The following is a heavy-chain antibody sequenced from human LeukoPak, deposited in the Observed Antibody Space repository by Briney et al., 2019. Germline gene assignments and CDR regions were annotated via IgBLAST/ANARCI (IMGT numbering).Heavy chain of an antibody. D-gene: IGHD3-9*01. J-gene: IGHJ4*02. CDR2: IYYSGST. Sequence: PSETLSLTCTVSGGSISSYYWSWIRQPPGKGLEWIGYIYYSGSTNYSPSLKSRVTISVDTSKNQFSLKLSSVTAADTAVYYCARAPAPRYFDAEPPRGFDYWGQGTLVTVSS. CDR3: ARAPAPRYFDAEPPRGFDY. CDR1: GGSISSYY. V-gene: IGHV4-59*01.